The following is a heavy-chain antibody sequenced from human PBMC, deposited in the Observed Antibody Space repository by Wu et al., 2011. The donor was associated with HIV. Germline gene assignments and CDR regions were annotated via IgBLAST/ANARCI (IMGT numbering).Heavy chain of an antibody. V-gene: IGHV1-69*14. CDR2: IIPIFGTA. Sequence: QVQLVQSGAEVKKPGSSVKVSCKASGGTFSSYAISWVRQAPGQGLEWMGGIIPIFGTANYAQKFQGRVTITADKSTSTAYMELSSLRSGDTAVYYCARDRVRCSGGSCWSYYYYGMDVWGQGTTVTVSS. J-gene: IGHJ6*02. CDR3: ARDRVRCSGGSCWSYYYYGMDV. D-gene: IGHD2-15*01. CDR1: GGTFSSYA.